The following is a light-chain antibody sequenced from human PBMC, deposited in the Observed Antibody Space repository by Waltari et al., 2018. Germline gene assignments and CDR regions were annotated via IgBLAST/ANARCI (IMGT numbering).Light chain of an antibody. V-gene: IGKV1-39*01. CDR1: QSISFY. Sequence: DIQLTQSPSSMSASVGDRVTIICRASQSISFYLNWYQQKSGKAPKLLISFASTLQSGVPSRFNGSGSGADYSLTISTLQPEDFATYYCQHSYNSPPWTFGQGTRLEPK. CDR3: QHSYNSPPWT. J-gene: IGKJ1*01. CDR2: FAS.